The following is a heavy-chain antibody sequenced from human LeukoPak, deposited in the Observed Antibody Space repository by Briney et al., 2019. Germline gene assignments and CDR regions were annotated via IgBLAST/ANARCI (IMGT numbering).Heavy chain of an antibody. CDR2: ISGSGGST. D-gene: IGHD6-19*01. CDR3: AGEQWPLGSGY. V-gene: IGHV3-23*01. CDR1: GFTFSSYA. J-gene: IGHJ4*02. Sequence: GGSLRLSCASSGFTFSSYAMSWVRQAPGKGLEWVSAISGSGGSTYYADSVKGRFTISRDNSKNTLYLQMNSLRAEDTAVYYCAGEQWPLGSGYWGQGTLVTVSS.